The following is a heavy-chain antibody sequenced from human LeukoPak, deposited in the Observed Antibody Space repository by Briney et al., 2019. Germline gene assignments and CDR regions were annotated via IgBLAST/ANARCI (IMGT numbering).Heavy chain of an antibody. Sequence: SETLSLTCTVSGGSISSYYWSWIRQPPGKGLEWIGYIYYSGSTNYTPSLKSRVTISVDTSKNQFSLKLSSVTAADTAVYYYARWLSAAGNFDYWGQGTLVTVSS. J-gene: IGHJ4*02. CDR1: GGSISSYY. CDR3: ARWLSAAGNFDY. V-gene: IGHV4-59*08. D-gene: IGHD6-13*01. CDR2: IYYSGST.